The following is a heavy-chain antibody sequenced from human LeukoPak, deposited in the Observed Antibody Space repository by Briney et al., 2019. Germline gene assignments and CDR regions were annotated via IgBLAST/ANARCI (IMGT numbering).Heavy chain of an antibody. Sequence: SETLSLTCTVSGGSITTYYWNWFRQPPGKGLEWIGTVYYSGSTYYNPSLASRVTLFVDTSKNQSSLKLSSVTAADTAVYYCAASYSTSWPEIDYWGQGTLVTVSS. V-gene: IGHV4-59*04. J-gene: IGHJ4*02. CDR1: GGSITTYY. CDR2: VYYSGST. D-gene: IGHD6-13*01. CDR3: AASYSTSWPEIDY.